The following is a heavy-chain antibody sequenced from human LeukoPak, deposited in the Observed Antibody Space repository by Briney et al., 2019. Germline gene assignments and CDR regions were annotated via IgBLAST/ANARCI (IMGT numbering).Heavy chain of an antibody. CDR3: ARRDMWGWFDP. Sequence: SETLSLTCIVSGDSISSSTHYWGWIRQPPGRGLEWIGSMFYSGHTYYNPSLKSRVTMSIDTSKNQLSLNLSSVTAADTAVYYCARRDMWGWFDPWGQGTLGIVSS. CDR1: GDSISSSTHY. D-gene: IGHD1-26*01. J-gene: IGHJ5*02. CDR2: MFYSGHT. V-gene: IGHV4-39*01.